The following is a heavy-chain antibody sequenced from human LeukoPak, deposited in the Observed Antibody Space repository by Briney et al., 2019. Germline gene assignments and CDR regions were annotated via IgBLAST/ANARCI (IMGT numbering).Heavy chain of an antibody. CDR3: AKGLVPAAIRVVDY. CDR1: GFTFSSYA. CDR2: ISASGGST. V-gene: IGHV3-23*01. Sequence: GGSLRLSCAASGFTFSSYAMSWVRQAPGKGLEWVSAISASGGSTYYADSVKGRFTISRDNSQNTLYLQVNSLRAEDTAVYYCAKGLVPAAIRVVDYWRQGTLVTVSS. J-gene: IGHJ4*02. D-gene: IGHD2-2*01.